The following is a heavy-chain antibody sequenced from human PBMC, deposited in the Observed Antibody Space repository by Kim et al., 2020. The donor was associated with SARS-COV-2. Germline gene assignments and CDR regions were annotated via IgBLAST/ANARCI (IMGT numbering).Heavy chain of an antibody. Sequence: SETLSLTCTVSGGSISSYYWNWIRQSPGKGLEWIGYIFYTGSTNHNPSLKSRVTISLETSKNQFSLRLRSVTAADTAVYYCARDNVEAFDYWGQGTLVTVSS. V-gene: IGHV4-59*01. CDR2: IFYTGST. J-gene: IGHJ4*02. CDR1: GGSISSYY. CDR3: ARDNVEAFDY.